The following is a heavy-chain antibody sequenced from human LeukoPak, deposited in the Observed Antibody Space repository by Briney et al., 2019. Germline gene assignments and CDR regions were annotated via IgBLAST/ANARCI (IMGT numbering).Heavy chain of an antibody. D-gene: IGHD2-8*01. V-gene: IGHV4-59*01. CDR3: TRVVNGGHFDY. J-gene: IGHJ4*02. CDR2: VYHTGTS. CDR1: GASINDYD. Sequence: SETLSLTCSVSGASINDYDWTWIRQPPGKGLEWIGYVYHTGTSGYHPSLKSRVAMSLDTSKNQVSLKLRSVTAADTAVYFCTRVVNGGHFDYWGQGTLVTVSS.